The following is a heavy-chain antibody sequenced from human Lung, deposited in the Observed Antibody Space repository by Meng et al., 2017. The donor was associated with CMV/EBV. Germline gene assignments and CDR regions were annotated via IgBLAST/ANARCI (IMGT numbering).Heavy chain of an antibody. D-gene: IGHD5-18*01. CDR1: GYTFTSYY. CDR2: INPSGGST. CDR3: ARGGGGYNYGYRVDD. Sequence: ASVKVSCKASGYTFTSYYMHWVRQAPGQGLEWMGIINPSGGSTSYAQKFQGRVTMTRDTSTSTVYMELSSLRSEDTAVYYCARGGGGYNYGYRVDDWGQGTLVTVSS. J-gene: IGHJ4*02. V-gene: IGHV1-46*01.